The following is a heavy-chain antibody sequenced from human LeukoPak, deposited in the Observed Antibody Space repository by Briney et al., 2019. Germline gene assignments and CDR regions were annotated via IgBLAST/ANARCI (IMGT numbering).Heavy chain of an antibody. J-gene: IGHJ6*03. CDR3: AKDKGGSYLYYYMDV. V-gene: IGHV3-43*01. CDR2: ISWDGGST. CDR1: GFTFDDYT. D-gene: IGHD1-26*01. Sequence: GGSLRLSCAASGFTFDDYTMHWVRQAPGKGLEWVSLISWDGGSTYYADSVKGRFTISRDNSKNSLYLQMNSLRTEDTALYYCAKDKGGSYLYYYMDVWGKGTTVTVSS.